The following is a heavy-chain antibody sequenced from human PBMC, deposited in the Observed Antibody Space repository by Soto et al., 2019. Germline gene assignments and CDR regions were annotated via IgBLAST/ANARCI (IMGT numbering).Heavy chain of an antibody. CDR3: ARMAPSFCSETCYSEGVWIDH. CDR2: VYYSGFT. D-gene: IGHD2-15*01. Sequence: SETLSLTCTVSGGSITSYYWNWIRQPPGEVLESICYVYYSGFTSYNPSLKSRVTISVDTSKNQFSLKLTSVTAADTAVYFCARMAPSFCSETCYSEGVWIDHWGQGTLVTVSS. V-gene: IGHV4-59*01. J-gene: IGHJ4*02. CDR1: GGSITSYY.